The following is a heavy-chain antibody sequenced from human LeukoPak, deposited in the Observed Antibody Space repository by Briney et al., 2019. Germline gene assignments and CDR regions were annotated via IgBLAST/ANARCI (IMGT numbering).Heavy chain of an antibody. D-gene: IGHD3-10*01. CDR1: GYSFTSYW. J-gene: IGHJ5*02. CDR2: IYPGDSDT. CDR3: ARLRITMVRGVIRHINWFDP. Sequence: GESLKISCKGSGYSFTSYWIGWVRQMPGKGLEWMGIIYPGDSDTRYSPSFQGQVTTSADKSISTAYLQWSSLKASDTAMYYCARLRITMVRGVIRHINWFDPWGQGTLVTVSS. V-gene: IGHV5-51*01.